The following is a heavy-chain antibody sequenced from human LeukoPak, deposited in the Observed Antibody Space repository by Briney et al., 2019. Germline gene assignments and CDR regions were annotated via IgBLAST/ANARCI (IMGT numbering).Heavy chain of an antibody. J-gene: IGHJ3*02. CDR2: IKTDGSEK. CDR1: GFTFSNYW. D-gene: IGHD3-22*01. V-gene: IGHV3-7*03. Sequence: RGSLRLSCEGSGFTFSNYWMGWVRQAPGKGLQWVANIKTDGSEKYYVDSVKGRFTISRDNAKNSLYLQMNSLRAEDTAVYYCAKTQRVITMIVVGNAFDIWGQGTMVTVSS. CDR3: AKTQRVITMIVVGNAFDI.